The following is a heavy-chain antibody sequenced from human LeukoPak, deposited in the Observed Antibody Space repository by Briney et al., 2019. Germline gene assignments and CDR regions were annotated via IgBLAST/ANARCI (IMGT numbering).Heavy chain of an antibody. D-gene: IGHD3-10*01. V-gene: IGHV1-46*01. J-gene: IGHJ4*02. CDR1: GYTFTSYY. CDR2: IDPGGGGT. CDR3: ASLGSGSSPIIDFDY. Sequence: ASVNVSCKASGYTFTSYYMHWVRQAPGQGLEWMGIIDPGGGGTSYAQKFQGRVTLARDTSTSIVYMELSSLTSEDTAVYYCASLGSGSSPIIDFDYWGQGTLVTVCS.